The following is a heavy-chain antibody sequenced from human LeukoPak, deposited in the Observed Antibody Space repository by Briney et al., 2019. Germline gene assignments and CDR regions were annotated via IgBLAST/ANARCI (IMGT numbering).Heavy chain of an antibody. Sequence: PSETLSLTCTVSGGSISSYYWSWIRQPPGRGLEWIGYIYYSGSTTYNPSLKSRVAISLDTSKNQFSLQLNSVTPEDTAVYYCTRDIMIYAAYFFDYWGQGTLVTVSS. D-gene: IGHD2-8*01. CDR3: TRDIMIYAAYFFDY. V-gene: IGHV4-59*12. J-gene: IGHJ4*02. CDR2: IYYSGST. CDR1: GGSISSYY.